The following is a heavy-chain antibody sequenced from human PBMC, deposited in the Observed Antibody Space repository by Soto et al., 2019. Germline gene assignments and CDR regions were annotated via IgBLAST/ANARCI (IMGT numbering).Heavy chain of an antibody. Sequence: QVQLVQSGAEVKKPGSSVKVFCKASGGTFSNYTISWVRQAPGQGLEWMGGIIPVFRTTDYEQKFQGRVTITADGSTSTAYMKLSSLRSADTAVYYCARSSPYIVVRKPTGNQDYYGMDVWGQGTTVTVSS. V-gene: IGHV1-69*01. CDR2: IIPVFRTT. D-gene: IGHD2-2*01. CDR1: GGTFSNYT. J-gene: IGHJ6*02. CDR3: ARSSPYIVVRKPTGNQDYYGMDV.